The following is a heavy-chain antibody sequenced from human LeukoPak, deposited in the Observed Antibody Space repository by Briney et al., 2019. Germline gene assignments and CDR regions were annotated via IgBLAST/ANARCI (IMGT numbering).Heavy chain of an antibody. CDR2: ISGSGGST. CDR3: AKRHYYYGSGSPNWFDP. CDR1: GFSFSSYA. D-gene: IGHD3-10*01. V-gene: IGHV3-23*01. Sequence: GGSLRLSCAASGFSFSSYAMSWVRQAPGKGLEWVSAISGSGGSTYYADSVKGRFTISRDNSKNTLYLQMNSLRAEDTAVYYCAKRHYYYGSGSPNWFDPWGQGTLVTVSS. J-gene: IGHJ5*02.